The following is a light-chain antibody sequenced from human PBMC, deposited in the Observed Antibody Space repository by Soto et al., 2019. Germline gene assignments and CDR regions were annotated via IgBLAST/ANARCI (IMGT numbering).Light chain of an antibody. V-gene: IGLV1-40*01. CDR2: GNS. CDR3: QSYDSSLSGYV. CDR1: SSNIGAGYD. J-gene: IGLJ1*01. Sequence: QSVLTQPPSVSGAPGQRVTISCTGSSSNIGAGYDVHWYQQLPGTAPQLLISGNSNRPSGVPDRFSGSKSGTSASLAITGLQAEDEADYYCQSYDSSLSGYVFGTGTKVTVL.